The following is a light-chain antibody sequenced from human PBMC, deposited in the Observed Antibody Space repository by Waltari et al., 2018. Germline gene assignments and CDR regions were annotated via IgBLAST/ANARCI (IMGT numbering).Light chain of an antibody. CDR2: EVS. CDR1: SRDVGGYNY. J-gene: IGLJ2*01. CDR3: SSYAGSNNLV. V-gene: IGLV2-8*01. Sequence: QSALTQHPSASGSPGQSVPNSCTGTSRDVGGYNYVSWYPQPPGKAPKLRIYEVSKRPSGVPDRFSGSKSGNTASLTVSGLQAEDEADYYCSSYAGSNNLVFGGGTKLTVL.